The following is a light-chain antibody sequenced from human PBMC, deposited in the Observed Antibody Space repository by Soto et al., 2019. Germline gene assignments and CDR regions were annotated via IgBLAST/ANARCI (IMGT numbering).Light chain of an antibody. CDR3: QQYKNWPPWT. V-gene: IGKV3D-15*01. J-gene: IGKJ1*01. CDR1: QSVCSC. CDR2: GTS. Sequence: ESMLTHYPATPALAQGHRAPLXRMTSQSVCSCLACYQQNPGQTPRLLIFGTSNRATGIPVRVSGSGSGTEFTLTISGLQSEDFAVYYCQQYKNWPPWTFGQGTKVDIK.